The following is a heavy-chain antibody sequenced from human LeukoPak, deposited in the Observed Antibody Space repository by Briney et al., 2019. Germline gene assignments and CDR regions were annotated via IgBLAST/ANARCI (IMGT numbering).Heavy chain of an antibody. CDR2: ISWNSGSI. CDR3: AKADSDYYDSRSYFDY. J-gene: IGHJ4*02. Sequence: PPGGSLRLSCAASGFTFDDYAMRWVRQAPGKGLEWVSGISWNSGSIGYADSVKGRFTISRDNAKNSLYLQMNSLRAEDTALYYCAKADSDYYDSRSYFDYWGQGTLVTVSS. D-gene: IGHD3-22*01. V-gene: IGHV3-9*01. CDR1: GFTFDDYA.